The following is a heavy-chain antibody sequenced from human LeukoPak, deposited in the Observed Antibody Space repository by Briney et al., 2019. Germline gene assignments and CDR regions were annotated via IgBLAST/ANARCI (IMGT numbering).Heavy chain of an antibody. Sequence: AGGSLRLSCAASGFTFSSYAMSWVRQAPGKGLEWVSAISGSGGSTYYADSVKGRFTISRDDSKSTMYLQIDSLRPEDTAVYYCAKDNEICASSSCYSGYYAMDVWGQGTTVIVSS. J-gene: IGHJ6*02. CDR3: AKDNEICASSSCYSGYYAMDV. CDR1: GFTFSSYA. D-gene: IGHD2-2*01. V-gene: IGHV3-23*01. CDR2: ISGSGGST.